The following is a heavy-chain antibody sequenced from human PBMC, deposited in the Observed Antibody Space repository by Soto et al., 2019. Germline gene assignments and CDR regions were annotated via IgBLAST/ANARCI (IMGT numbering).Heavy chain of an antibody. CDR2: IYYSGST. D-gene: IGHD3-9*01. J-gene: IGHJ4*02. CDR3: ARVRYFDWLLPDY. Sequence: SETLSLTCTVSGGSISSYYWSWIRQPPGKGLEWIGYIYYSGSTNYNPSLKSRVTISVDTSKNQFSLKLSSVTAADTAVYYCARVRYFDWLLPDYWGQGTLVTVSS. CDR1: GGSISSYY. V-gene: IGHV4-59*01.